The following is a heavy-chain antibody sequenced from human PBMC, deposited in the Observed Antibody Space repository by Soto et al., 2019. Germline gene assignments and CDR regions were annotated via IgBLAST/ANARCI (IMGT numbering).Heavy chain of an antibody. J-gene: IGHJ4*02. CDR3: AKDILEWLRVSYFDY. CDR1: GFTFSSYA. CDR2: ISGSGGST. Sequence: PGGSLRLSCAASGFTFSSYAMSLVRQAPGKGLEWVSAISGSGGSTYYADSVKGRFTISRDNSKNTLYLQMNSLRAEDTAVYYCAKDILEWLRVSYFDYWGQGTLVTVSS. D-gene: IGHD3-3*01. V-gene: IGHV3-23*01.